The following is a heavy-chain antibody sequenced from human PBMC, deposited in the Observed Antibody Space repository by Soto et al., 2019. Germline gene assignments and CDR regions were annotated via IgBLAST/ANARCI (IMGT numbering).Heavy chain of an antibody. CDR1: GFTFSSYA. Sequence: PVGSLRLSCAASGFTFSSYAMHWVRQAPGKGLEYVSAISSNGGSTYYANSVKGRFTISRDNSKNTLYLQMGSLRAEDMAVYYCARGPAAMMTYFQHWGQGTLVTVSS. J-gene: IGHJ1*01. CDR2: ISSNGGST. CDR3: ARGPAAMMTYFQH. D-gene: IGHD2-2*01. V-gene: IGHV3-64*01.